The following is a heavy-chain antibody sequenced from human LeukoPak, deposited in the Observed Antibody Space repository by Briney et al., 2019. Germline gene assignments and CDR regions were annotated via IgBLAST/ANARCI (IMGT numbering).Heavy chain of an antibody. CDR3: ASFDTAMVNGDY. D-gene: IGHD5-18*01. CDR2: IKQDGSEK. CDR1: GITFSSYW. V-gene: IGHV3-7*01. Sequence: GGSLRLSCAASGITFSSYWMSWVRQAPGKGLEWVANIKQDGSEKNYVDSVKGRFTISRDNAKNSLYLQMNSLRAEDTAMYYCASFDTAMVNGDYWGRGTLVTVSS. J-gene: IGHJ4*02.